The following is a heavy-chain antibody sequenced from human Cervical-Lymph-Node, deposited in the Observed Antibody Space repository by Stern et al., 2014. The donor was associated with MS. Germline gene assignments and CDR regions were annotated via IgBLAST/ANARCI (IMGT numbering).Heavy chain of an antibody. V-gene: IGHV1-18*01. CDR3: ASGYSGYDRDYYYSMDV. CDR2: ISAYKGNT. J-gene: IGHJ6*02. CDR1: GYTFNSNA. Sequence: QLVQSGAEVKKPGSSVRVSCKASGYTFNSNAINWVRQAPGQGLEWMGWISAYKGNTNYAQKFQGRVTMTTDTSTSTAYMELRSLRSDDTAIYFCASGYSGYDRDYYYSMDVWGQGTTVTVSS. D-gene: IGHD5-12*01.